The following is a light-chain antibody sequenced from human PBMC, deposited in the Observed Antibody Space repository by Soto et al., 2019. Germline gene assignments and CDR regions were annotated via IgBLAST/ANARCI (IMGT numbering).Light chain of an antibody. CDR2: YKSDSDK. J-gene: IGLJ3*02. CDR3: MIWHSSAWV. V-gene: IGLV5-45*03. Sequence: QSVLTQPSSLSASPGASASLTCTLRSGINVVTYNIYWYQQKPGSPPQYLLRYKSDSDKQQGSGVPSRFSGSKDASANAGILLISGLQSEDEADYYCMIWHSSAWVFGGGTKLTVL. CDR1: SGINVVTYN.